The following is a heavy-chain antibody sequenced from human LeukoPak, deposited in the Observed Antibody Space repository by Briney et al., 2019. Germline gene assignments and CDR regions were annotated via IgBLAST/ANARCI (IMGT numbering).Heavy chain of an antibody. V-gene: IGHV3-7*02. J-gene: IGHJ4*02. CDR1: GFTFSDFW. D-gene: IGHD3-16*01. Sequence: GGSLRLSCAASGFTFSDFWMSWVRQAPGKELEWVANINQDGSEKYYVDSMKGRFAGSRDNAKNSLYLQMNNLRAEDTAVYCCARSSWGSSTNSWGQGTRVTVSS. CDR3: ARSSWGSSTNS. CDR2: INQDGSEK.